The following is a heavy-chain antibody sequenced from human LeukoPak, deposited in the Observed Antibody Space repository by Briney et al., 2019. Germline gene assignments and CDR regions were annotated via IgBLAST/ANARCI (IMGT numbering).Heavy chain of an antibody. CDR3: ARDLFGYSYGFDY. CDR2: IKQEGSEK. Sequence: HPGGSLRLSCAASGFTFSSYWMSWVRQAPGKGLEWVANIKQEGSEKYYVDSVKGRFTISRDNAKNSLYLQMNSLRAEDTAVYYCARDLFGYSYGFDYWGQGTLVTVSS. V-gene: IGHV3-7*01. CDR1: GFTFSSYW. D-gene: IGHD5-18*01. J-gene: IGHJ4*02.